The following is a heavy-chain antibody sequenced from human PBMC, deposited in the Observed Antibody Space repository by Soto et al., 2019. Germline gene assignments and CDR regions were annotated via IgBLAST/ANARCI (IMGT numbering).Heavy chain of an antibody. CDR3: AKDIGSGSSWYYFDY. CDR1: GFTFDDYA. D-gene: IGHD6-13*01. CDR2: ISWNSGSI. Sequence: PGGSLRLSCAASGFTFDDYAMHWVRQAPGKGLEWVSGISWNSGSIGYADSVKGRFTISRDNAKNSLYLQMNSLRAEDTALYYCAKDIGSGSSWYYFDYWGQ. V-gene: IGHV3-9*01. J-gene: IGHJ4*02.